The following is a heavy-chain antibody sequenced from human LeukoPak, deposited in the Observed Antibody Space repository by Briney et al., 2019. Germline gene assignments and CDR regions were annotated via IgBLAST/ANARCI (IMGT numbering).Heavy chain of an antibody. V-gene: IGHV3-23*01. CDR2: IIGSGGST. CDR1: GFTFSSYA. D-gene: IGHD3-16*01. CDR3: ADPTPSLGSFDY. Sequence: TGGSLRLSCAASGFTFSSYAMSWVRQAPGKGLEWVSAIIGSGGSTYYADSVRGRFTISRDNSKNTLYLQMNSLRAEDTAVYYCADPTPSLGSFDYWGRGTLVTVSS. J-gene: IGHJ4*02.